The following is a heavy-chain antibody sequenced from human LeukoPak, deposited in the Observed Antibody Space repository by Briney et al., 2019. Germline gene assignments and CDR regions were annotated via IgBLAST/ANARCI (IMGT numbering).Heavy chain of an antibody. D-gene: IGHD4-17*01. CDR1: GYTFTSYD. Sequence: GASVKVSCKASGYTFTSYDINWVRQATGQGLEWMGWISAYNGNTNYAQKLQGRVTMTTDTSTSTAYMELRSLRSDDTAVYYCATGDYGDYYDYWGQGTLVTVSS. CDR2: ISAYNGNT. CDR3: ATGDYGDYYDY. V-gene: IGHV1-18*01. J-gene: IGHJ4*02.